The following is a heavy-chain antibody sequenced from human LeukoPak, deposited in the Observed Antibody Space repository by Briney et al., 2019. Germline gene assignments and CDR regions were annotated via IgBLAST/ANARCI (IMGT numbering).Heavy chain of an antibody. CDR2: INHSGST. J-gene: IGHJ4*02. CDR3: AKDADDYYGSGNCFDY. V-gene: IGHV4-34*01. D-gene: IGHD3-10*01. CDR1: GGSFSGYY. Sequence: SETLSLTCAVYGGSFSGYYWSWIRQPPGKGLECIGEINHSGSTNYNPSLKSRVTISVDTSKNQFSLKLSSVTAADTAVYYCAKDADDYYGSGNCFDYWGQGTLVTVSS.